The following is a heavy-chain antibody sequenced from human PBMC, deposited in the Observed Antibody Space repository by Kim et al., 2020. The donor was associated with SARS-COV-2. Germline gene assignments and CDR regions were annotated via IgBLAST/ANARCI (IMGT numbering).Heavy chain of an antibody. V-gene: IGHV1-58*01. CDR3: AAPQEYYYGMDV. CDR1: GFTFTSSA. Sequence: SVKVSCKASGFTFTSSAVQWVRQTRGQRLEWIGWIVVASGNTNYAQNFQERVTITRDMSTSTAYMELSSLRSEDTAVYYCAAPQEYYYGMDVWGQGTTV. CDR2: IVVASGNT. J-gene: IGHJ6*02.